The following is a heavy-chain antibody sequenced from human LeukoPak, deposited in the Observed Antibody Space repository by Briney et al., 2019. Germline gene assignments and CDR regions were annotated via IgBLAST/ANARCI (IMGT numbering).Heavy chain of an antibody. J-gene: IGHJ4*02. CDR3: ARGIRQFAGSSWTY. Sequence: ASVKVSCKASGYTFTGYYTHWVRQATGQGLEWMGWMNPNSGNTGYAQKFQGRVTMTRNTSISTAYMELSSLRSEDTAVYYCARGIRQFAGSSWTYWGQGTLVIVSS. D-gene: IGHD6-13*01. V-gene: IGHV1-8*02. CDR1: GYTFTGYY. CDR2: MNPNSGNT.